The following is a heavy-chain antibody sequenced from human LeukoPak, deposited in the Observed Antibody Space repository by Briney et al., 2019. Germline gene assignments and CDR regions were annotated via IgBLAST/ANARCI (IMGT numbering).Heavy chain of an antibody. CDR3: ARMWARPPYYMDV. CDR2: IDWDDDK. CDR1: GFSLSTSGMR. J-gene: IGHJ6*03. D-gene: IGHD1-26*01. V-gene: IGHV2-70*04. Sequence: SGPTLLNPTQTLTLTCTFSGFSLSTSGMRVSWIRQPPGKALEWLSRIDWDDDKFYSTSLKTRLTISKDTSKNQVVLTMTNMDPVDTATYYCARMWARPPYYMDVWGKGTTVTVSS.